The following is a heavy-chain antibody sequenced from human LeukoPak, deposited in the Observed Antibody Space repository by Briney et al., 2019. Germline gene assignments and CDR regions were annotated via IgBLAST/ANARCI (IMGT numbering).Heavy chain of an antibody. V-gene: IGHV3-23*01. CDR1: GFTFSSYA. CDR3: AGSHIRGALSY. J-gene: IGHJ4*02. D-gene: IGHD3-10*01. CDR2: ISGSGYTT. Sequence: GGSLRLSCAASGFTFSSYAMSWVRQAPGQGLEWVSVISGSGYTTHYADSVKGRFTFSRDNSKDTLYLQLSSLRAEDTAVYYCAGSHIRGALSYWGQGTLVTVSS.